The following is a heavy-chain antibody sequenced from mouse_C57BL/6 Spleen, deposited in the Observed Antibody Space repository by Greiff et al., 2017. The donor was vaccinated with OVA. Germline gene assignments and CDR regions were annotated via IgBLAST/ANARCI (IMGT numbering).Heavy chain of an antibody. Sequence: EVKLMESGPGLAKPSQTLSLTCSVTGYPITRDYWNWIRKFPGNKLEYMGYISYSGSTYYHPSLKSRISITRDTSKNQYYMQVNPVTTEDTAAYYCARKGNLLASFDYWGQGTTLTVSA. D-gene: IGHD2-1*01. V-gene: IGHV3-8*01. CDR1: GYPITRDY. CDR3: ARKGNLLASFDY. J-gene: IGHJ2*01. CDR2: ISYSGST.